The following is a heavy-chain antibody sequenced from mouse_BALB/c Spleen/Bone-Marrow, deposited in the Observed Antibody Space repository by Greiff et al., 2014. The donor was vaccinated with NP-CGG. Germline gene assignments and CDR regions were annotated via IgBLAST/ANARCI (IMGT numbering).Heavy chain of an antibody. D-gene: IGHD1-1*01. CDR2: INSNGDNT. CDR3: AGSYYGSTFDY. J-gene: IGHJ2*01. Sequence: EVHLVESGGGLVKLGGSLKLSCAASGFTFSSYYMSWVRQTPEKRLELVAAINSNGDNTYYPDTVKGRFTISRDSAKNTLYLQMSSLKSEDTALYYCAGSYYGSTFDYWGQGTTLTVSS. V-gene: IGHV5-6-2*01. CDR1: GFTFSSYY.